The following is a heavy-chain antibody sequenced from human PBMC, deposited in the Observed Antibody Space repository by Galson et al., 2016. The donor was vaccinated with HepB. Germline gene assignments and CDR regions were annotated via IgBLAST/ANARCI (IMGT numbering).Heavy chain of an antibody. CDR1: GFTFDDYA. CDR3: VRDVKQKFYDY. J-gene: IGHJ4*02. D-gene: IGHD6-13*01. CDR2: ISSNSDSI. Sequence: SLRLSCAASSGFTFDDYALHWVRQAPGKGLEWVSGISSNSDSIGYADSVKGRFTISRDNAKNTVYLQMRSLRAEDTAVYYCVRDVKQKFYDYWGQGTRVTVSS. V-gene: IGHV3-9*01.